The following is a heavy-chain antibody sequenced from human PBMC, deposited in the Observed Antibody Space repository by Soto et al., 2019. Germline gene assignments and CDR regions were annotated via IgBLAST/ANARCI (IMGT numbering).Heavy chain of an antibody. D-gene: IGHD3-10*01. CDR1: GGSISSNY. CDR2: IYYSGST. J-gene: IGHJ4*02. CDR3: AGLHMVRGVYPFDY. Sequence: SETLSRTCIVSGGSISSNYWSWIRKTPGKGLEWIGYIYYSGSTNYNPSLKSRVTISVDTSKNQFSLKLSSVTAADTAVYYCAGLHMVRGVYPFDYWGQGTLVTVSS. V-gene: IGHV4-59*01.